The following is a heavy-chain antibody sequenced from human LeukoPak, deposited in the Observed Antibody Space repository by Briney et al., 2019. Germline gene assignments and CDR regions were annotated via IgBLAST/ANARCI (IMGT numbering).Heavy chain of an antibody. V-gene: IGHV5-51*01. J-gene: IGHJ4*02. Sequence: GASLQISCKGSGYSFTTYWIGWVRQMPGKGPECMGIIYPGDSDTRYSPSFQGQVTISADKSISTAYLQWSSLKASDTAMYYCARHETGPYFDYWGQGTLVTVSS. CDR3: ARHETGPYFDY. CDR2: IYPGDSDT. CDR1: GYSFTTYW. D-gene: IGHD1-1*01.